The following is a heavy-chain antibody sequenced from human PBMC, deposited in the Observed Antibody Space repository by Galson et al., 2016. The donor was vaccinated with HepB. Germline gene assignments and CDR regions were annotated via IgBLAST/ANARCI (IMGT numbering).Heavy chain of an antibody. CDR2: TYYWSEWYN. D-gene: IGHD2-2*01. CDR1: GDSVSSNNAG. J-gene: IGHJ6*03. V-gene: IGHV6-1*01. CDR3: AREPPVVPPTYYYYMDV. Sequence: CAISGDSVSSNNAGWNWIRQSPSRGLEWLGKTYYWSEWYNDYSVSLKGRITITSDTSKNQFSLHLNSVTPEDTAVYYCAREPPVVPPTYYYYMDVWGEGTTVTVSS.